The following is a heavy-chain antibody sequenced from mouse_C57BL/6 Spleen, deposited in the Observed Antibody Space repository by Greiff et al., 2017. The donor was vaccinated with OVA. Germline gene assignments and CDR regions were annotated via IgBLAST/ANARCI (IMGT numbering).Heavy chain of an antibody. J-gene: IGHJ3*01. CDR1: GYAFSSYW. D-gene: IGHD1-2*01. CDR2: IYPGDGDT. V-gene: IGHV1-80*01. CDR3: AREGLRLFAY. Sequence: VQGVESGAELVKPGASVKISCKASGYAFSSYWMNWVKQRPGKGLEWIGQIYPGDGDTNYNGKFKGKATLTADKSSSTAYMQLSSLTSEDSAVYFCAREGLRLFAYWGQGTLVTVSA.